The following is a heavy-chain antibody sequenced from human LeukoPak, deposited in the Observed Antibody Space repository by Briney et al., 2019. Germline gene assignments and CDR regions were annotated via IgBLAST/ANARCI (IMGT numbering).Heavy chain of an antibody. Sequence: ASVKVSCKASGYTFTSYAMNWVRQAPGQGLEWMGWINTNTGNPTYAQGFTGRFVFSLDTSVSTAYLQMSSLKAEDTAVYYCARSTLVVAATPALGYWGQGTLVTVSS. CDR3: ARSTLVVAATPALGY. D-gene: IGHD2-15*01. J-gene: IGHJ4*02. CDR2: INTNTGNP. CDR1: GYTFTSYA. V-gene: IGHV7-4-1*02.